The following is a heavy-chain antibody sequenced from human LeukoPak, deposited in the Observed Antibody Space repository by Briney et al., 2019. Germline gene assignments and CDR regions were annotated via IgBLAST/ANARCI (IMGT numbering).Heavy chain of an antibody. CDR2: INWNGGST. CDR1: GFTFDDSG. V-gene: IGHV3-20*04. J-gene: IGHJ4*02. Sequence: GGSLRLSCAASGFTFDDSGMSWVRQVPGKGLEWVSGINWNGGSTGYADSVKGRFSISRGNAKKSLYLQMNSLRVEDTALYYCAKAVAGTLWIDYWGQGALVTVSS. CDR3: AKAVAGTLWIDY. D-gene: IGHD6-19*01.